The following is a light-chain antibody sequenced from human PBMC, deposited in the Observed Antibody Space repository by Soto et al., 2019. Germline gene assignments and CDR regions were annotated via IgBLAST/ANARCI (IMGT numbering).Light chain of an antibody. Sequence: EIVLTQSPGTLSLSPGERATLSCRASQSVSSSYLAWYQHKSGQAPRLLISGASRRATGIPDRFSGSGSGTDFTLTISRLEPEDFALYYCQHYYGTSPISFGQGTRLEN. CDR2: GAS. V-gene: IGKV3-20*01. CDR3: QHYYGTSPIS. J-gene: IGKJ5*01. CDR1: QSVSSSY.